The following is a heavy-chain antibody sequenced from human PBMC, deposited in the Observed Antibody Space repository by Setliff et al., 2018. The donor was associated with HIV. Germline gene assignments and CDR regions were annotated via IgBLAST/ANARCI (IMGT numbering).Heavy chain of an antibody. V-gene: IGHV4-4*07. D-gene: IGHD3-22*01. CDR1: GGSFSTYY. Sequence: KTSETLSLTCTVSGGSFSTYYWSWIRQPAGEGLEYIGRVHSTGTTIYNPSLKSRVTMSVDTSKNQLSLKLRSVTAADTAIYYCVGVPGRYDSSGYFLEWGQGTLVTVSS. CDR2: VHSTGTT. J-gene: IGHJ4*02. CDR3: VGVPGRYDSSGYFLE.